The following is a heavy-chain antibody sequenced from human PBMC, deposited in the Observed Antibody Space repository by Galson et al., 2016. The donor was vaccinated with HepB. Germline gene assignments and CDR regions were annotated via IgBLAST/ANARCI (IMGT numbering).Heavy chain of an antibody. Sequence: SLRLSCATSGFIFDNYAMSWVRQAPGKGLEWVGFIRSRPYGGTTEYAASVRGRFTISRDDSKSIAYLQINSLKTEDTAVYYCTRARPWGVYYYGMDVWGQGTAVTVSS. CDR1: GFIFDNYA. V-gene: IGHV3-49*04. CDR3: TRARPWGVYYYGMDV. D-gene: IGHD3-10*01. CDR2: IRSRPYGGTT. J-gene: IGHJ6*02.